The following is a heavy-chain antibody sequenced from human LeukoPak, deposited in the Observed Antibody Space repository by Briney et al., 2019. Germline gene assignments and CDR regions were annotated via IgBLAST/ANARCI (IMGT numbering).Heavy chain of an antibody. CDR1: GFTFSSYW. CDR2: IKQDGSEK. V-gene: IGHV3-7*01. Sequence: GGSLRLSCAASGFTFSSYWMSWVRQAPGKGLEWVANIKQDGSEKYYVDSVKGRFTISRDNAKNSLYLQMNSLRAEDTAVYYCAREGYSSSWYGGSYYYYGMDVWAKGPRSPSP. CDR3: AREGYSSSWYGGSYYYYGMDV. J-gene: IGHJ6*02. D-gene: IGHD6-13*01.